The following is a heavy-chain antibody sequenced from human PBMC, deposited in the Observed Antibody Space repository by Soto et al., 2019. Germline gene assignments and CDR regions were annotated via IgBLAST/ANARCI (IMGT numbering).Heavy chain of an antibody. V-gene: IGHV3-21*06. D-gene: IGHD3-9*01. Sequence: DVQLVESGGGLVKPGGSLRLSCAASGFIFSSNNMNWVRQAPGKGLEWVSSITGSSSYIFYADSVKGRFTISRDNAKNTVYLKVNSLRAEDTGVYYCARLVASETGYGMDVWGQGTTVTVSS. CDR1: GFIFSSNN. CDR3: ARLVASETGYGMDV. CDR2: ITGSSSYI. J-gene: IGHJ6*02.